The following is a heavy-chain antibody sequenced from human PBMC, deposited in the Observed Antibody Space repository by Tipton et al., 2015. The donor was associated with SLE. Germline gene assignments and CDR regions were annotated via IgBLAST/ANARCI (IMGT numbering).Heavy chain of an antibody. CDR1: GFTFNTYA. CDR2: IGAGGQSI. J-gene: IGHJ4*02. CDR3: ARESGSYPGHFDY. D-gene: IGHD1-26*01. Sequence: SLRLSCAASGFTFNTYAMSWVRQAPGKGLEWVSGIGAGGQSISYSDSVKGRFTISRDNSKNSVYLEMNSLRVEDTAVYYCARESGSYPGHFDYWGQGSLVTVSS. V-gene: IGHV3-23*01.